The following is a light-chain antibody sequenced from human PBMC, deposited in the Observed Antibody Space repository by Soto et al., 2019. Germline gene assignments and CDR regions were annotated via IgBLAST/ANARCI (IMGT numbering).Light chain of an antibody. CDR2: EVT. Sequence: QSALTQPPSASGSPGQSVTISCTGTSSDVGGYDYVSWYQQRPGKAPKLMIYEVTKRPSGVPDRFSGSKSGNTASLTVPGLQAEDEADYYCSSYTGSDSVLFGGGTKLTVL. J-gene: IGLJ3*02. V-gene: IGLV2-8*01. CDR1: SSDVGGYDY. CDR3: SSYTGSDSVL.